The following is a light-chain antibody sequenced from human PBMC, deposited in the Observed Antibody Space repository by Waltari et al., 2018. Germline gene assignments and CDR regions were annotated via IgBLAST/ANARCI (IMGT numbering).Light chain of an antibody. CDR1: QGVSNN. J-gene: IGKJ3*01. Sequence: ETVMTQSPATLSVSPGERATLSCRASQGVSNNLAWYQQKPGQAPRLLIYGAATRATGIPARFSGSGSGTDFALTISSLQSEDSAVYYCQQYNAWPGTFGPGTKVAI. CDR3: QQYNAWPGT. CDR2: GAA. V-gene: IGKV3-15*01.